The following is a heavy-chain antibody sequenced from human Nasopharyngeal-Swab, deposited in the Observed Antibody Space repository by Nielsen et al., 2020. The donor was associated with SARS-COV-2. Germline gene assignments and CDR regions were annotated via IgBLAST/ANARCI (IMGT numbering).Heavy chain of an antibody. D-gene: IGHD1-26*01. CDR1: GFTFSSYA. V-gene: IGHV3-23*01. CDR3: VREFEATGATYLDY. CDR2: LSGSGGNT. J-gene: IGHJ4*02. Sequence: GESLKISCAASGFTFSSYAMSWVRQAPGKGLEWVSALSGSGGNTYYADAVKGRFTISRDNAKNSLYLQMSSLRDEDTAVYYCVREFEATGATYLDYWGLGTLVTVSS.